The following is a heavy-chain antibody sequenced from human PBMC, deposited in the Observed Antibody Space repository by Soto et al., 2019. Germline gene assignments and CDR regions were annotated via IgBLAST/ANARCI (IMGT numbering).Heavy chain of an antibody. CDR2: ISGYNGHT. CDR1: GYTFTTYG. J-gene: IGHJ6*02. D-gene: IGHD3-16*01. Sequence: ASVKVSCKASGYTFTTYGISWVRQAPGQGLEWMGWISGYNGHTKYAQKFQGRVTMTTDTSTSTVYMDLRSLRSDDTAVYYCAREGEMPYYYYGLDVWGQGTTVTVSS. V-gene: IGHV1-18*01. CDR3: AREGEMPYYYYGLDV.